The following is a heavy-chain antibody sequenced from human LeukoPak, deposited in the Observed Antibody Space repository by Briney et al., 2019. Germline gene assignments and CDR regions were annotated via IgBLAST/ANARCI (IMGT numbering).Heavy chain of an antibody. D-gene: IGHD2-2*01. Sequence: PGGSLRLSCAASGFTFSSYDMHWVRQATGKGLEWVSAIGTAGDTYYPGSVKGRFTISRENAKNSLYLQMNSLRAGDTAVYYCARARSTTKMFVVVPAATLPDAFDIWGQGTMVTVSS. J-gene: IGHJ3*02. CDR1: GFTFSSYD. CDR2: IGTAGDT. V-gene: IGHV3-13*01. CDR3: ARARSTTKMFVVVPAATLPDAFDI.